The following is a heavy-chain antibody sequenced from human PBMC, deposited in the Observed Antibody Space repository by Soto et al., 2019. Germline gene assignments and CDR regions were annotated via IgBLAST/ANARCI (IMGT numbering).Heavy chain of an antibody. D-gene: IGHD3-3*01. CDR1: GFTFSSYA. CDR2: ISGSGGST. CDR3: ATIQHVLRFLEWLLSGAFDI. J-gene: IGHJ3*02. V-gene: IGHV3-23*01. Sequence: GGSLRLSCAASGFTFSSYAMSWVRQAPGKGLEWVSAISGSGGSTYYADSVKGRFTISRDNSKNTLYLQMNSLRAEDTAVYYCATIQHVLRFLEWLLSGAFDILGQGTMVTVSS.